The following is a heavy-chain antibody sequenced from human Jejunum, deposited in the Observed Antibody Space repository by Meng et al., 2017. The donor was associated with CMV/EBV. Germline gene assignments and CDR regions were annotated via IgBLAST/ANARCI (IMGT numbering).Heavy chain of an antibody. J-gene: IGHJ6*02. CDR1: TFTDHY. V-gene: IGHV1-2*02. CDR3: TRGLGGGYYFYDVMDV. D-gene: IGHD5-12*01. CDR2: INPDSGGT. Sequence: TFTDHYMHWVRQAPGQGLEWMGWINPDSGGTNYAQKFLGRVTMSADKSISTAYLQWSSLKASDTAIYFCTRGLGGGYYFYDVMDVWGQGTTVTVSS.